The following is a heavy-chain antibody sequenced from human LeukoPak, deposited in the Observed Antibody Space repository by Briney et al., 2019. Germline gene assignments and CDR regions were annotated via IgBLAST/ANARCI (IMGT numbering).Heavy chain of an antibody. V-gene: IGHV3-30*18. CDR3: AKDRRMMSAYYGMNV. J-gene: IGHJ6*02. D-gene: IGHD3-16*01. Sequence: GGSLRLSCEASGFTFISYGVHWVRQAPGKGLEWVSVISYDGGNQKYADSVKGRFTISRDNSKNTVYLQLNSLRAEDTAVYYCAKDRRMMSAYYGMNVWGQGTTVIVSS. CDR2: ISYDGGNQ. CDR1: GFTFISYG.